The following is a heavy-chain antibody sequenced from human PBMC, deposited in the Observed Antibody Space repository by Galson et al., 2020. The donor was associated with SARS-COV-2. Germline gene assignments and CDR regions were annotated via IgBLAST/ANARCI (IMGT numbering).Heavy chain of an antibody. Sequence: SETLSLTCTVSGGSISGSSSFWDWIRQPPGKGLEWIGSIYYSGTTNYNPSPKSRVTISVDTSKNQFSLKLSSVTAADTAVYYCARGLDFWSGYYPRWIDPWGQGTLVSVSS. V-gene: IGHV4-39*07. D-gene: IGHD3-3*01. CDR1: GGSISGSSSF. CDR3: ARGLDFWSGYYPRWIDP. CDR2: IYYSGTT. J-gene: IGHJ5*02.